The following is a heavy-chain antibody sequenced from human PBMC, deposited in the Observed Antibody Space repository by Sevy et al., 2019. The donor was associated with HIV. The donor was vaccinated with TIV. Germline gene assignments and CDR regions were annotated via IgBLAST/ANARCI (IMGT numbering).Heavy chain of an antibody. CDR1: GITFSSAW. Sequence: GGSLRLSCAASGITFSSAWMSWVRLVPGKGLEWLGRIKSETDGGATDYAAAVKGRFTISRDDSRETLYLQLNSLKTEDTAVYYCTTDLGFYSSKWGQGTLVTVSS. CDR2: IKSETDGGAT. J-gene: IGHJ4*02. V-gene: IGHV3-15*01. CDR3: TTDLGFYSSK. D-gene: IGHD4-4*01.